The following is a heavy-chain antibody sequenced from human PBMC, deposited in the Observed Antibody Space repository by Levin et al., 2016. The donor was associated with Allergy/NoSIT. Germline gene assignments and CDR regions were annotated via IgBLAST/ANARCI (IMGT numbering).Heavy chain of an antibody. CDR3: ARGGPNLYYDILRVGKKGIDY. D-gene: IGHD3-9*01. Sequence: ASVKVSCKASGYTFTGYYMHWVRQAPGQGLGWMGWINPNSGGTNYAQKFQGRVTMTRDTSISTAYMELSRLRSDDTAVYYCARGGPNLYYDILRVGKKGIDYWGQGTLVTVSS. CDR1: GYTFTGYY. J-gene: IGHJ4*02. V-gene: IGHV1-2*02. CDR2: INPNSGGT.